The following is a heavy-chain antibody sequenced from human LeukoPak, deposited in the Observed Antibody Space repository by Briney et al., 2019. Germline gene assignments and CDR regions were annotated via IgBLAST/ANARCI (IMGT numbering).Heavy chain of an antibody. CDR2: IYYSGST. CDR3: GREREDYYDSSGYKT. Sequence: SQTLSLTCTVSGGSISSGDYYWSWIRQPPGKGLEWIGYIYYSGSTYYNPSLKSRVTISVDTSKNQFSLKLRSVTAADTAVYYCGREREDYYDSSGYKTWGQGTLVTVSS. V-gene: IGHV4-30-4*01. CDR1: GGSISSGDYY. J-gene: IGHJ5*02. D-gene: IGHD3-22*01.